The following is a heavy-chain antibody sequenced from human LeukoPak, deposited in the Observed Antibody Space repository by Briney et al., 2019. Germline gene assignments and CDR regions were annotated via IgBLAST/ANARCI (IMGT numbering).Heavy chain of an antibody. V-gene: IGHV3-23*01. CDR3: AKYSQLLSGYYFDF. CDR2: ISDSGGST. D-gene: IGHD2-2*01. CDR1: GLTFNTNG. J-gene: IGHJ4*02. Sequence: TGGSLRLSCAAPGLTFNTNGIQGVRQAPGKGLEGVTAISDSGGSTYYAESVKGRFTISRDNSKNSLYLQMNSLRAEDTAKYYCAKYSQLLSGYYFDFWGQGALVTVSS.